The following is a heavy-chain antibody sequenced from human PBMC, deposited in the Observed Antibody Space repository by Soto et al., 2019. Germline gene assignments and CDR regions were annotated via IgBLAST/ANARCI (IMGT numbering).Heavy chain of an antibody. V-gene: IGHV1-18*01. CDR3: GRDSKWDDTSVGMDV. D-gene: IGHD3-22*01. CDR1: GYTFTSYG. CDR2: ISACNGKT. Sequence: ASVKVSCKASGYTFTSYGISWVRQAPGQGLEWMGWISACNGKTKYAQKFQGRVTITRDTSASTAYMELSSLRSEDTAVYYCGRDSKWDDTSVGMDVWGQGTKVTVSS. J-gene: IGHJ6*02.